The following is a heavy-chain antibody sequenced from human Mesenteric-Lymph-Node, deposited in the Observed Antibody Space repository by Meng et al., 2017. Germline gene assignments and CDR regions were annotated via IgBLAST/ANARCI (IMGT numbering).Heavy chain of an antibody. CDR1: GCSIRWNGFY. V-gene: IGHV4-39*01. CDR3: ARRRGGSGRDC. J-gene: IGHJ4*02. CDR2: MYHSGNT. D-gene: IGHD3-10*01. Sequence: LQGAGPGLVTPSGALSPTSPCFGCSIRWNGFYLDWVPQPPGKGLEWIGAMYHSGNTPYNPSLQSRVTMFVDTSKNQFSLMLTSVTATDTAVYYCARRRGGSGRDCWGQGTLVTVSS.